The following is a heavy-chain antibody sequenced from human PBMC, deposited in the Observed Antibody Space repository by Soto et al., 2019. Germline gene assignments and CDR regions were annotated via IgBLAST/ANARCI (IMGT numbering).Heavy chain of an antibody. V-gene: IGHV4-34*01. J-gene: IGHJ6*03. D-gene: IGHD3-10*01. CDR1: GGSFSGYK. CDR3: ARGLILWFGELSRRGGYYYYMDV. Sequence: QVQLQQWGAGLLKPSETLSLTCAVYGGSFSGYKWSWIRQTPGKGLEWIGEINDSGNINYNPSLKSRLTILLDTPKKQNSLKLSSVTAADTAVYYCARGLILWFGELSRRGGYYYYMDVWGKGTTVTVSS. CDR2: INDSGNI.